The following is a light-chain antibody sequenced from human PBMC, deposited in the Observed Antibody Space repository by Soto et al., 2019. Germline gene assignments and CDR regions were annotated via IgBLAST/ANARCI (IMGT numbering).Light chain of an antibody. Sequence: DIQMTQSPSILSASVGDRVTITCRASQSISSWLAWYQQKPGKAPNLLIYKASTLKSGVPSRFSGSGSGTDFTLTISSLQSEDFGVYYCQQYNNWPWTCGQGTKVE. J-gene: IGKJ1*01. CDR3: QQYNNWPWT. CDR2: KAS. V-gene: IGKV1-5*03. CDR1: QSISSW.